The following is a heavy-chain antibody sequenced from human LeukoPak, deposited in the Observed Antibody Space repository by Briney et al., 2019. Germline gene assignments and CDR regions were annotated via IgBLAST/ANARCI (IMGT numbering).Heavy chain of an antibody. J-gene: IGHJ6*02. CDR2: INHSGST. Sequence: PSETLSLTCAVYGGSFSGYYWSWIRQPPGKGLEWIGEINHSGSTNYNPSLKSRVTISVDTSKNQFSLKLSSVTAAHTAVYYCARAPYIPAAPQRFYYYYGMDVWGQGTTVTVSS. CDR1: GGSFSGYY. CDR3: ARAPYIPAAPQRFYYYYGMDV. V-gene: IGHV4-34*01. D-gene: IGHD2-2*01.